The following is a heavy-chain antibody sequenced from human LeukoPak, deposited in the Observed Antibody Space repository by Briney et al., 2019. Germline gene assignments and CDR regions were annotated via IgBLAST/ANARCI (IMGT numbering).Heavy chain of an antibody. CDR1: GFSFRSSA. D-gene: IGHD3-10*01. CDR2: ISYDGSNK. V-gene: IGHV3-30*04. Sequence: GGSLRLSCAASGFSFRSSAIHWVRQDPGKGLEWVGMISYDGSNKFYGDSVKGRFTISRDNSKNTLYLHMNSLRPEDTAVYYCAREYGSGLTRGYYLGYWGQGTLVTVSS. CDR3: AREYGSGLTRGYYLGY. J-gene: IGHJ4*02.